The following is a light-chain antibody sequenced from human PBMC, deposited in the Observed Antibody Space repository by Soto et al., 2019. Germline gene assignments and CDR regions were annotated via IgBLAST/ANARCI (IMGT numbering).Light chain of an antibody. J-gene: IGLJ2*01. CDR2: RNN. CDR3: AAWDDSLGVRVV. V-gene: IGLV1-47*01. Sequence: QSVLTQPPSASGTPGQRVTISCSGSSSNIGSNYVYWYQQLPGTAPKLLIYRNNQRPSGVPDRFSGSKSGTSASLAISGLRSEDEADYYCAAWDDSLGVRVVFGGGTKVPVL. CDR1: SSNIGSNY.